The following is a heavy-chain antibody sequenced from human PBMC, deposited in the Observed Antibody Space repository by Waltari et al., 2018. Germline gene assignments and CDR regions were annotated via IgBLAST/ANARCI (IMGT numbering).Heavy chain of an antibody. D-gene: IGHD3-16*01. V-gene: IGHV3-74*01. J-gene: IGHJ3*02. CDR2: INNDGTTT. Sequence: EVQLVESGGGLVQPGGSLRLSCAASGFTFSRSWMHWARQAPGKGLVWVSLINNDGTTTIYADSVKGRFTISRDNAENTLYLQMNSLRAEDTAVYYCARHAPNYDYVGEGPFDIWGQGTMVTVSS. CDR3: ARHAPNYDYVGEGPFDI. CDR1: GFTFSRSW.